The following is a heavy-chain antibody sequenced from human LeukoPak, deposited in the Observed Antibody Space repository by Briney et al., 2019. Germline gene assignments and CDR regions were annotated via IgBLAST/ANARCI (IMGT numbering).Heavy chain of an antibody. V-gene: IGHV4-59*01. Sequence: SETLSLTCTVSGGSISNYYWSWIRQHPGKGLEWIGYIYYSGSTKYNPSLKSRVTISVDTSKNQFSLRLSSVTAADTAVYYCARDWGVSARPGYMVVWGKGTTVTVSS. D-gene: IGHD6-6*01. CDR1: GGSISNYY. CDR3: ARDWGVSARPGYMVV. CDR2: IYYSGST. J-gene: IGHJ6*03.